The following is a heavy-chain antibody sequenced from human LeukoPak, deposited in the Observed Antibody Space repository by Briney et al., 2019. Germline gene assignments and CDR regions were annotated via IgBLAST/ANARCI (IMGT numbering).Heavy chain of an antibody. CDR1: GWSFNDYY. CDR3: VRGQVPAARGYNWFDP. J-gene: IGHJ5*02. Sequence: PSETLSLICAVYGWSFNDYYWNWIRQPPGKGLEWIGEINARGDTNYNPSLKSRVTISVDTSKKQFSLRFTSTIAADTAVYYCVRGQVPAARGYNWFDPWGQGTLVTVSS. D-gene: IGHD2-2*01. CDR2: INARGDT. V-gene: IGHV4-34*01.